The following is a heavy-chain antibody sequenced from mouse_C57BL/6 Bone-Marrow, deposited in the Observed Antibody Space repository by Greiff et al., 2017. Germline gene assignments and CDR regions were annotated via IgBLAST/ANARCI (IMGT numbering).Heavy chain of an antibody. V-gene: IGHV14-4*01. D-gene: IGHD1-1*01. CDR3: TPYYYGSSYGYFDV. CDR1: GFNIKDDY. Sequence: VQLQQSGAELVRPGASVKLSCTASGFNIKDDYMHWVKQRPEQGLEWIGWIDPENGDTEYASKFQGKATITADPSSNTAYLQLSSLTSEDTAVYYCTPYYYGSSYGYFDVWGTGTTVTVSS. CDR2: IDPENGDT. J-gene: IGHJ1*03.